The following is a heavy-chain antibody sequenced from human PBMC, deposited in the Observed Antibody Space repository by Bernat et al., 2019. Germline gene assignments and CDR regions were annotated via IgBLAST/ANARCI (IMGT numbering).Heavy chain of an antibody. D-gene: IGHD3-10*01. CDR2: INSDGSST. CDR1: GFTFSSYW. J-gene: IGHJ4*02. Sequence: VQLVESGGGVVQPGRSLRLSCAASGFTFSSYWMHWVRQAPGKGLVWVSRINSDGSSTSYADSVKGRFTISRDNAKNTLYLQMNSLRAEDTAVYYCARAGGSYGSGSYGYDYWGQGTLVTVSS. V-gene: IGHV3-74*02. CDR3: ARAGGSYGSGSYGYDY.